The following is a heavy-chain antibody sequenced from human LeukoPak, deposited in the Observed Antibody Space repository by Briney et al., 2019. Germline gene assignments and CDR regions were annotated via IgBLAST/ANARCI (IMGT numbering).Heavy chain of an antibody. J-gene: IGHJ5*02. CDR1: GFTFKAYV. CDR2: ISTSGFTT. D-gene: IGHD3-3*01. Sequence: PGGSLRLSCAASGFTFKAYVMNWVRQAPGKGLEWVSGISTSGFTTYYADSVKGRFTISRDNSKNTLYLQMNSLRAEDTAVYYCAKLNYDFWSDYYDPNWFDPWGQGTLVTVSS. V-gene: IGHV3-23*01. CDR3: AKLNYDFWSDYYDPNWFDP.